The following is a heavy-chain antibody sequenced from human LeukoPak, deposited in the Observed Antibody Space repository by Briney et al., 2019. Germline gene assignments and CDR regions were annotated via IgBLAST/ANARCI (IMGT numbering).Heavy chain of an antibody. CDR3: ARSQGTIPDSVPLDI. Sequence: VGSLRLSCAASGFTLSSYSMNWVRQAPGKGLEWVSSISSSSSYIYYADSLKGRFTISRDNAKNSLYLQMNSLRAEDTAVYYCARSQGTIPDSVPLDIWGQGTMATLPS. V-gene: IGHV3-21*01. CDR1: GFTLSSYS. D-gene: IGHD5/OR15-5a*01. CDR2: ISSSSSYI. J-gene: IGHJ3*02.